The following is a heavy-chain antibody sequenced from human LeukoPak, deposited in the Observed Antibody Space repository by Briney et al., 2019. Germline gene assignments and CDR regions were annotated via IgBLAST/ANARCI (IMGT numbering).Heavy chain of an antibody. D-gene: IGHD3-22*01. CDR1: VYTFAGHH. Sequence: GASVKLSCKTSVYTFAGHHIHWVRQAPGHGLEWMGWINPSSGDTKYAQNFQHRVIMTRDTSISTAYIDLSRLSSDDTAIYYWARAGHDSSGYSFRLDYWGQGTLVTVSS. CDR3: ARAGHDSSGYSFRLDY. J-gene: IGHJ4*02. V-gene: IGHV1-2*02. CDR2: INPSSGDT.